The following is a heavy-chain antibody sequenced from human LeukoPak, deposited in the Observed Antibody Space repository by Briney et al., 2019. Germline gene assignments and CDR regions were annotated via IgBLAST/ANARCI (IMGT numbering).Heavy chain of an antibody. D-gene: IGHD5-24*01. CDR3: AREGVIGDGYNFFDY. V-gene: IGHV1-2*02. CDR2: INPNSGGT. Sequence: ASVKVSCKASGYTFTGYYMHWVRQAPGQGLEWIGWINPNSGGTNYAQKFQGRVTMSRDTSISTVYMELSRLRSDDTALYYCAREGVIGDGYNFFDYWGQGTLVTVSS. CDR1: GYTFTGYY. J-gene: IGHJ4*02.